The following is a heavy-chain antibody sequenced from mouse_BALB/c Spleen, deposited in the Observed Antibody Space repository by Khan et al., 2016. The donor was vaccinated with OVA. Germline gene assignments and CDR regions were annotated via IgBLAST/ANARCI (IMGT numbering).Heavy chain of an antibody. CDR3: ARMKPYWYFDL. Sequence: QIQLVQSGPELKKPGETVKISCKASGYTFTNYGINWVKQAPGKGLKWMGWINTYTGEPTYADDFKGRFAFSLETSASPAYLQLIILKTEDTANYFCARMKPYWYFDLWGAGTTVTVSS. CDR1: GYTFTNYG. V-gene: IGHV9-3-1*01. J-gene: IGHJ1*01. CDR2: INTYTGEP.